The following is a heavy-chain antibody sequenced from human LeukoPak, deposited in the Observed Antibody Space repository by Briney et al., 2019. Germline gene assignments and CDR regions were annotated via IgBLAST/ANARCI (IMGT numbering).Heavy chain of an antibody. D-gene: IGHD3-16*02. CDR1: GGSFSGYY. J-gene: IGHJ3*02. CDR3: ARGERYYDYVWGSYRGSDAFDI. CDR2: INHSGST. V-gene: IGHV4-34*01. Sequence: SGTLSLTCAVYGGSFSGYYWSWIRQPPGKGLEWIGEINHSGSTNYNPSLKSRVTISVDTSKNQFSLKLSSVTAADTAVYYCARGERYYDYVWGSYRGSDAFDIWGQGTMVTVSS.